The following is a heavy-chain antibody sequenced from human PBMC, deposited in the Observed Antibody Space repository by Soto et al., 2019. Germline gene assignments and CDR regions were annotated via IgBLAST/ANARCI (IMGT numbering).Heavy chain of an antibody. J-gene: IGHJ6*02. D-gene: IGHD1-26*01. CDR1: GFTFSSYG. CDR3: AKDRLRGGFLTTATTNGMDV. V-gene: IGHV3-30*18. Sequence: GGSLKLSCAASGFTFSSYGMHWVRQAPGKGLEWVALISYDGSNKYYVDSVKGRFTISRDNSKNTLFLQMNSLRAGDTAVYYCAKDRLRGGFLTTATTNGMDVWGQGTTVTVSS. CDR2: ISYDGSNK.